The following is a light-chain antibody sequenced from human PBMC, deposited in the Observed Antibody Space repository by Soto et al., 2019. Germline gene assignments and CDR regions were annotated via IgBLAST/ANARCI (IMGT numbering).Light chain of an antibody. CDR2: AAS. CDR1: QGISNY. V-gene: IGKV1-9*01. Sequence: IQLTQSPSSLSASVGDRVTITCRASQGISNYLAWYQQTPGKAPKLLIYAASSLQGRVPSRFGGSGSWTDFTLSISSLPPEDFATYYWQQLDRYPSTFGGGIKVDSK. CDR3: QQLDRYPST. J-gene: IGKJ4*01.